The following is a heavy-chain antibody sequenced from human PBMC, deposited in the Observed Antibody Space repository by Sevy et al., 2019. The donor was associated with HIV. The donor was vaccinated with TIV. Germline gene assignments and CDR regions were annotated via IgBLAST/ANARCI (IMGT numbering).Heavy chain of an antibody. D-gene: IGHD3-10*01. V-gene: IGHV3-30*18. CDR3: AKEDTMVRGVDAPAEANYFDY. J-gene: IGHJ4*02. CDR2: ISYDGSNK. CDR1: GFTFSSYG. Sequence: GGSLRLSCAASGFTFSSYGMHWVRQAPGKGLEWVAVISYDGSNKYYADSVKGRFTISRDNSKNTLYLQMNSLRAEDTAGYYWAKEDTMVRGVDAPAEANYFDYWGQGTLVTVSS.